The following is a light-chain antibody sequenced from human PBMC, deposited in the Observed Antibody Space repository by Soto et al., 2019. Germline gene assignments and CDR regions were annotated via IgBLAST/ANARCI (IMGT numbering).Light chain of an antibody. V-gene: IGKV1-5*01. CDR1: QSIGRW. CDR3: QKYNTYSPERT. J-gene: IGKJ1*01. CDR2: DAS. Sequence: IQVTQTTSTLSAFVGDRVTISCRASQSIGRWLAWYQQKPGKAPKLLIYDASSLESGVPSRFSGSGSGTEFTLTISSLQPDDFATYYCQKYNTYSPERTSCQGGKVAIK.